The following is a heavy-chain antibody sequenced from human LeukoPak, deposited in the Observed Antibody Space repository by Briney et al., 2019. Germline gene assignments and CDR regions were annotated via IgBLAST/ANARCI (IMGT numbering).Heavy chain of an antibody. CDR3: AKDPRVSSSWLRRYYYYMDV. CDR2: ISGSGGST. CDR1: GFTVSSNY. Sequence: PGGSLRLSCAASGFTVSSNYMSWVRQAPGKGLEWVSAISGSGGSTYYADSVKGRFTISRDNSKNTLYLQMNSLRAEDTAVYYCAKDPRVSSSWLRRYYYYMDVWGKGTTVTISS. J-gene: IGHJ6*03. D-gene: IGHD6-13*01. V-gene: IGHV3-23*01.